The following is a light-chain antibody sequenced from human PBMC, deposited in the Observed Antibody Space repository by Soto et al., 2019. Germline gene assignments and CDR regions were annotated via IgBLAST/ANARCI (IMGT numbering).Light chain of an antibody. CDR2: DVS. V-gene: IGLV2-11*01. CDR1: SSDVGTYNY. J-gene: IGLJ1*01. CDR3: CSYAGSPRYV. Sequence: QSALTQPRSVSGSLGQSVTIFCTGTSSDVGTYNYVSWYQQHPGKAPKVMIYDVSERPSGVPDRFSGSKSGNTASLTISGLQAEDEADYYCCSYAGSPRYVLGTGTQLTVL.